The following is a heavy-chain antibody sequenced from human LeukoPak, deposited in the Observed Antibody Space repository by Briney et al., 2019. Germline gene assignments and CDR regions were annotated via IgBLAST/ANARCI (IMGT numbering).Heavy chain of an antibody. CDR1: GDSITSGDYY. J-gene: IGHJ2*01. V-gene: IGHV4-30-4*01. CDR2: IYYSGST. D-gene: IGHD2-21*02. CDR3: ARDHCGGTCYSRSSWYFDL. Sequence: SQTLSLTRTVSGDSITSGDYYWSWIRQPPGKGLECIGYIYYSGSTYYNPSLKSRITMSLDTSKNQFSLTLNSVTPPNTAAYYCARDHCGGTCYSRSSWYFDLWGRGTLVTVSS.